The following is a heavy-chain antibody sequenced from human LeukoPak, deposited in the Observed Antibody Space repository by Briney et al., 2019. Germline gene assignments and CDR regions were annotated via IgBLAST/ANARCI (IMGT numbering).Heavy chain of an antibody. CDR2: IIPILGIA. D-gene: IGHD2-15*01. CDR3: ARGVVAATIYYYYYGMDV. CDR1: GYTFTGYY. Sequence: SVKVSCKASGYTFTGYYMHWVRQAPGQGLEWMGRIIPILGIANYAQKFQGRVTITADKSTSTAYMELSSLRSEDTAVYYCARGVVAATIYYYYYGMDVWGQGTTVTVSS. V-gene: IGHV1-69*04. J-gene: IGHJ6*02.